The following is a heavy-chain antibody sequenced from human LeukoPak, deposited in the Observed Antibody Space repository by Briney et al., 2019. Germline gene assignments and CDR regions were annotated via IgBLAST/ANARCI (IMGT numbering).Heavy chain of an antibody. V-gene: IGHV3-23*01. Sequence: GGSLRLSCAASGFSFSAFWMSWVRQAPGKGLEWVSAVSGSGGSTYYADSVKGRFTISRDNSKNTLYLQMNSLRAEDTAVYYCAKLDIVVVPAATTDAFDIWGQGTMVTVSS. CDR3: AKLDIVVVPAATTDAFDI. D-gene: IGHD2-2*01. CDR2: VSGSGGST. J-gene: IGHJ3*02. CDR1: GFSFSAFW.